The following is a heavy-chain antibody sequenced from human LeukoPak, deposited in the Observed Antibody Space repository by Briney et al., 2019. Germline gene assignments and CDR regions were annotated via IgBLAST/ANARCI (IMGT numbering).Heavy chain of an antibody. Sequence: GGSLTLSCAASGFTFSTYWMSRVRQAPGKGLEWVANIKQDGSEKYYVDSVRGRFTISRDNAKNSLYLQMNSLRAEDTAVYHCARGMTTATTNFVYYWGQGTLVTVSS. V-gene: IGHV3-7*01. D-gene: IGHD4-17*01. CDR3: ARGMTTATTNFVYY. CDR1: GFTFSTYW. J-gene: IGHJ4*02. CDR2: IKQDGSEK.